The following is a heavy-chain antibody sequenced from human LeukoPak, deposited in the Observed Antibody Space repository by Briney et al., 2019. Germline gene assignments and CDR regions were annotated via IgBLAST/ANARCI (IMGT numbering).Heavy chain of an antibody. CDR1: GYTFTSYG. CDR3: ARTDCSSTSCYNGGNNWFDP. J-gene: IGHJ5*02. CDR2: ISAYNGNT. V-gene: IGHV1-18*01. D-gene: IGHD2-2*02. Sequence: GASVKVSCKASGYTFTSYGISWVRQAPGQGLEWMGWISAYNGNTNYAQKLQGRVTMTTDTSTSTAYMELRSLRSDDTAVYYCARTDCSSTSCYNGGNNWFDPWGQGTLVTVS.